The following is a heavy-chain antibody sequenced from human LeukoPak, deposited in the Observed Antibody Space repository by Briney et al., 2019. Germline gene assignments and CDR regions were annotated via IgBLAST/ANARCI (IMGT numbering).Heavy chain of an antibody. CDR1: GFTFSDYY. CDR2: ISSSGSTI. CDR3: AKAPKTQLWFGEPPPDY. J-gene: IGHJ4*02. V-gene: IGHV3-11*01. Sequence: PGGSLRLSCAASGFTFSDYYMSWIRQAPGKGLEWVSYISSSGSTIYYADSVKGRFTISRDNAENSLYLQMNSLRAEDTAVYYCAKAPKTQLWFGEPPPDYWGQGTLVTVSS. D-gene: IGHD3-10*01.